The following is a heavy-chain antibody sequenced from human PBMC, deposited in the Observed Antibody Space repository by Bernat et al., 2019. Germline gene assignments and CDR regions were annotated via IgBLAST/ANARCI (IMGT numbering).Heavy chain of an antibody. Sequence: QVQLVQSGAEVKKPGASVKVSCKASGYTFTSYGISWVRQAPGQGLEWMGWISAYNGNTNYAQKLQGRVTMTTDTSTSTAYMELSSLRSEDTAVYYCAREKENSGWYWGNWFDPWGQGTLVTVSS. CDR1: GYTFTSYG. CDR2: ISAYNGNT. D-gene: IGHD6-19*01. V-gene: IGHV1-18*04. J-gene: IGHJ5*02. CDR3: AREKENSGWYWGNWFDP.